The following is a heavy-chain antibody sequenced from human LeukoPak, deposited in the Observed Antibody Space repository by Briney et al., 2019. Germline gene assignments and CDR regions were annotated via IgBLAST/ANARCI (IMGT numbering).Heavy chain of an antibody. CDR2: ISSNGGRT. V-gene: IGHV3-64D*09. CDR3: VRDRFYSFDY. J-gene: IGHJ4*02. Sequence: GGSLRLSCSASGFIFSSFGWHWVRQAPGKGLEYVSAISSNGGRTYYADSVKGRFTISRDNSKNTLYLQMSSLRAEDTAVYYCVRDRFYSFDYWGQGTLVTVSS. CDR1: GFIFSSFG.